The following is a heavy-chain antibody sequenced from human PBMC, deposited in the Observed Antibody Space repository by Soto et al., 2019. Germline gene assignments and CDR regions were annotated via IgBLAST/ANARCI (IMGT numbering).Heavy chain of an antibody. CDR3: ATSVGIAPTGEDGMDV. CDR2: IIPILTTP. D-gene: IGHD2-8*02. J-gene: IGHJ6*02. Sequence: QVQLVQSGAEVKKTGSSVKVSCKASGGTFSIYGFSWVRQAPGQGPEWIGGIIPILTTPNYAQKFQGRVTIVADESPTTVYMELSSLIFEDTAVYYCATSVGIAPTGEDGMDVWGQGTSVTVSS. V-gene: IGHV1-69*01. CDR1: GGTFSIYG.